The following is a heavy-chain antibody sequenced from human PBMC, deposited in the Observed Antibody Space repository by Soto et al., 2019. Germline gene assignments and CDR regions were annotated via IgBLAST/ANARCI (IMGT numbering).Heavy chain of an antibody. Sequence: EVQLVESGGGLTQPGVSLRLSCAASGFTVGSNYMSWVRQAPGTGLEWVSVIYSEGTPYYADSVKGRFTISTANSNNTLYLLMNNLRAEDTAVYSCARSTDYDILTGSYYYSAMDVWGQGTPVTSSS. CDR3: ARSTDYDILTGSYYYSAMDV. V-gene: IGHV3-53*01. CDR1: GFTVGSNY. D-gene: IGHD3-9*01. J-gene: IGHJ6*02. CDR2: IYSEGTP.